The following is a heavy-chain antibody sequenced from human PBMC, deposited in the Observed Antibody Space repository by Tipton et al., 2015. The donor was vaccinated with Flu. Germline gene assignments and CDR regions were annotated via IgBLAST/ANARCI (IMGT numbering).Heavy chain of an antibody. D-gene: IGHD3-9*01. V-gene: IGHV3-23*01. CDR2: IGGTVDSI. CDR3: GGMWYDVLATN. CDR1: GFAFTRYA. Sequence: SLRLSCAASGFAFTRYAMAWVRQAPGEGLEWVSTIGGTVDSIYYADSVRGRFTISRDNSKNTLYLQMNSLRVEDTAIYYCGGMWYDVLATNWGQGTLVTVSS. J-gene: IGHJ4*02.